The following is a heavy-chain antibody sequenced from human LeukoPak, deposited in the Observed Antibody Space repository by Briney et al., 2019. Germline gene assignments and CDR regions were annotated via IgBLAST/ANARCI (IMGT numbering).Heavy chain of an antibody. D-gene: IGHD6-19*01. CDR2: IYSGGSA. CDR1: GGSISGYY. J-gene: IGHJ4*02. V-gene: IGHV4-59*01. CDR3: ARLAGGSGLDY. Sequence: SETLSLTCTVTGGSISGYYWSWIRQPPGMGLEWIGNIYSGGSANYNPSLKSRVTISVDTSKNHFSLKMTSMTAADTAVHYCARLAGGSGLDYWGQGTLVTVSS.